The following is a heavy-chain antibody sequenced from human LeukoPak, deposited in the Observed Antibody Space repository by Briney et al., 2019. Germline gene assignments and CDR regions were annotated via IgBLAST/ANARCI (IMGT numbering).Heavy chain of an antibody. Sequence: GGSLRLSCAASGFTFGDYAMSWVRQAPGKGLEWVANIKQDGSEKYYVDSVKGRFTISRDNAKNSLYLQMNSLRAEDTAVYYCARDETLLWFGELLHYFDYWGQGTLVTVSS. CDR2: IKQDGSEK. CDR3: ARDETLLWFGELLHYFDY. J-gene: IGHJ4*02. D-gene: IGHD3-10*01. V-gene: IGHV3-7*01. CDR1: GFTFGDYA.